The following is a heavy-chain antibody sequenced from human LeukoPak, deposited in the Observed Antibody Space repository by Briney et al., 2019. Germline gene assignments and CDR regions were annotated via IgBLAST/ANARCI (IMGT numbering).Heavy chain of an antibody. V-gene: IGHV4-59*08. CDR1: RDSLRSYY. J-gene: IGHJ3*01. D-gene: IGHD3-16*01. CDR3: AKWEEKLRAFDV. Sequence: LENPSPTSTVSRDSLRSYYWNWVRQPPGKSLGWIGFTHYSGSTFYNPSLKSRLSTSVDTSKNQFSQRLSFVTAADTAMYYCAKWEEKLRAFDVWGQGTMVTVSS. CDR2: THYSGST.